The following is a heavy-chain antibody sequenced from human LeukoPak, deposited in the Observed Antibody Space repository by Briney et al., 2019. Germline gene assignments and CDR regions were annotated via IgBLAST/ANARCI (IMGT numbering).Heavy chain of an antibody. V-gene: IGHV4-61*02. Sequence: PSETLSLTCTVSGGSISSGSYYWRWIRQPAGKGLEWIGRIYTSGSTNYNPSLKSRVTISVDTSKNQFSLKLSSVTAADTAVYYCARDIAVAATDYYYYMDVWGKGTTVTVSS. D-gene: IGHD6-19*01. J-gene: IGHJ6*03. CDR1: GGSISSGSYY. CDR2: IYTSGST. CDR3: ARDIAVAATDYYYYMDV.